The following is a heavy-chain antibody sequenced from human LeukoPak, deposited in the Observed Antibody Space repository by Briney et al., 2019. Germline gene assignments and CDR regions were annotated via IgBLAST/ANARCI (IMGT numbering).Heavy chain of an antibody. Sequence: GGSLRLCCAASGCNFVDYAMHWVRQAPGKGLEWVSGISWNSGSIGYADSVKGRFTISRDNAKNSLYLQMNSLRAEDTALYYCAKDVGSGSYYSPGGAFDIWGQGTMVTVSS. CDR1: GCNFVDYA. J-gene: IGHJ3*02. D-gene: IGHD3-10*01. V-gene: IGHV3-9*01. CDR3: AKDVGSGSYYSPGGAFDI. CDR2: ISWNSGSI.